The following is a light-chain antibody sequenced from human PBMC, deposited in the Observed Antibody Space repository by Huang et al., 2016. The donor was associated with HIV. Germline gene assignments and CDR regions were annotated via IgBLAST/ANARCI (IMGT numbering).Light chain of an antibody. CDR2: GAS. Sequence: DTVMTQTPATLSVSPGARATLSCRASQSVGSKLALFQQKPGQAPRLLIHGASTRATGIPARFSGSGSGTEFTLTISSLQSEDFAVYYCQQYNNWPYTFGQGTKLEIK. J-gene: IGKJ2*01. CDR3: QQYNNWPYT. V-gene: IGKV3-15*01. CDR1: QSVGSK.